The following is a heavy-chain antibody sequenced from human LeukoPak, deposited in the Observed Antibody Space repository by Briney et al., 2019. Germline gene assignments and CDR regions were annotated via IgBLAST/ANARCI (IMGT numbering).Heavy chain of an antibody. D-gene: IGHD5-12*01. CDR3: AKDMRSRGYSGYDCFDY. J-gene: IGHJ4*02. V-gene: IGHV1-2*02. CDR1: RYTFTGYY. Sequence: ASVKVSCKASRYTFTGYYMHWVRQAPGQELEWMGWINPHSGDTNYAQKFQGRVSMTRDTSTSTAYMEVSRLRSDDTAVYYCAKDMRSRGYSGYDCFDYWGQGTLVTVSS. CDR2: INPHSGDT.